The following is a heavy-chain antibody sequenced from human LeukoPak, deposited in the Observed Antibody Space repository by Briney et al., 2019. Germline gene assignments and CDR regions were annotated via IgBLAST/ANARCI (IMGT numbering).Heavy chain of an antibody. CDR1: GFTFSSYA. Sequence: PGGSLRLSCLASGFTFSSYAMHWVRQAPGKGLEYVSAISSNGGSTYYADSVKGRFTISRDNSKNTLYLQMSSLRADDTAVYYCFKGFYDILTAYWGGGDYWGQGTLVTVSS. CDR3: FKGFYDILTAYWGGGDY. D-gene: IGHD3-9*01. J-gene: IGHJ4*02. CDR2: ISSNGGST. V-gene: IGHV3-64D*06.